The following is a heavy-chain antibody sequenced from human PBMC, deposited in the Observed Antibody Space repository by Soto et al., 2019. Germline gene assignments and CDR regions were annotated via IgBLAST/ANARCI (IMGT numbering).Heavy chain of an antibody. CDR2: IIPIFGTA. V-gene: IGHV1-69*13. CDR3: ARSRPYYYDSSGYHNYYYYGMDV. D-gene: IGHD3-22*01. CDR1: GGTFSSYA. Sequence: SVKVSCKASGGTFSSYAISWVRQAPGQGLEWMGGIIPIFGTANCAQKFQGRVTITADESTSTAYMELSSLRSEDTAVYYCARSRPYYYDSSGYHNYYYYGMDVWGQGTTVTVSS. J-gene: IGHJ6*02.